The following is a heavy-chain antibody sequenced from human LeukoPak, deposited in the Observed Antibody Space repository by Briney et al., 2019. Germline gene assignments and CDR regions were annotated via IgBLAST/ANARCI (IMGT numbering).Heavy chain of an antibody. D-gene: IGHD3-10*01. CDR3: ARLTYYYGSGSYGYFDY. V-gene: IGHV4-59*12. J-gene: IGHJ4*02. CDR1: GGSIRSYY. CDR2: IYYSGST. Sequence: KASETLSLTCTVSGGSIRSYYWSWIRQPPGKGLEWIGYIYYSGSTKYNPSLKSRVTISVDTSKNQFSLKLSSVTAADTAVYYCARLTYYYGSGSYGYFDYWGQGTLVTVSS.